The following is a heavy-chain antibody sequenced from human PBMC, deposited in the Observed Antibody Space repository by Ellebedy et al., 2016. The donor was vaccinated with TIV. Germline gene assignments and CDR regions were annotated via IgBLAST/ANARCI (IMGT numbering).Heavy chain of an antibody. V-gene: IGHV1-3*01. J-gene: IGHJ4*02. Sequence: AASAKVSCKASGYTFTSYPIHWVRQAPGQRLEWMGWINAGNGNTKYSQKFQGRVTITRDTSASTAYMELSSLRSEDTAVYYCARDDGDYDYWGQGTLVTVSS. D-gene: IGHD4-17*01. CDR3: ARDDGDYDY. CDR2: INAGNGNT. CDR1: GYTFTSYP.